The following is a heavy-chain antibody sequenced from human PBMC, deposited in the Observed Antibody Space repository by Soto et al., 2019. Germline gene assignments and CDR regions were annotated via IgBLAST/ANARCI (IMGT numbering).Heavy chain of an antibody. CDR3: AKDHYGSAIYGMDV. J-gene: IGHJ6*02. CDR2: IAWNSDII. D-gene: IGHD3-10*01. Sequence: EVQLVESGGGLVQPGRSLRLSCAASGFRFEDYAMHWVRQAPGKGLEWVSGIAWNSDIIGYADSVKGRFTISRDNGKKSLYLQMNRLRPEDTALYYCAKDHYGSAIYGMDVWGQGTTVTVSS. CDR1: GFRFEDYA. V-gene: IGHV3-9*01.